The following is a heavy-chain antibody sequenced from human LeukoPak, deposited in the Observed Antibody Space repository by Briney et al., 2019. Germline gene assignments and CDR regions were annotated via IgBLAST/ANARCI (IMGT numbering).Heavy chain of an antibody. V-gene: IGHV3-69-1*01. Sequence: GGSLRLSCAASGFTFSTYPMNWVRQAPGKGLEWISHIRDSGTTDYADSVKGRFTISRDNAKNSLYLQMNSLRAEDTAVYYCARDRYYYGSGSFLFDYWGQGTLVTVSS. CDR1: GFTFSTYP. D-gene: IGHD3-10*01. CDR3: ARDRYYYGSGSFLFDY. J-gene: IGHJ4*02. CDR2: IRDSGTT.